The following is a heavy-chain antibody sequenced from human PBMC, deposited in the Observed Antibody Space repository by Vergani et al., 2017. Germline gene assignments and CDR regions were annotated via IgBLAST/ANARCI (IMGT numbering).Heavy chain of an antibody. CDR1: GYTFTSYD. V-gene: IGHV1-8*01. Sequence: QVQVVQSGAEVKKPGASVKVSCKASGYTFTSYDINWVRQATGQGLEWMGWMNPNSGNTGYAQKFQGRATMTRNTSISTAYMELSSLRSEDTAVYYCARATYYEFWSGYYSHHYYYYMDVWGKGTTVTVSS. D-gene: IGHD3-3*01. CDR3: ARATYYEFWSGYYSHHYYYYMDV. CDR2: MNPNSGNT. J-gene: IGHJ6*03.